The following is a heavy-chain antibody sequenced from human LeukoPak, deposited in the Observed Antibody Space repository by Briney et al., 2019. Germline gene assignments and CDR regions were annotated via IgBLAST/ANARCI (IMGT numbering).Heavy chain of an antibody. J-gene: IGHJ4*02. D-gene: IGHD3-3*01. CDR2: ISYDGSNK. CDR1: GFTFSSYA. V-gene: IGHV3-30-3*01. Sequence: GGSLRLSCAASGFTFSSYAMHWVRQAPGKGPEWVAVISYDGSNKYYADSVKGRFTISRDNSKNTLYLQMNSLRAEDTAVYYCARAPNQSGYFDYWGQRSLVTVYS. CDR3: ARAPNQSGYFDY.